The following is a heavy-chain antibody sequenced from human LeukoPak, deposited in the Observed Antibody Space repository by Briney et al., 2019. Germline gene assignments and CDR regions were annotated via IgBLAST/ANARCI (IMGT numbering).Heavy chain of an antibody. D-gene: IGHD3-10*01. J-gene: IGHJ5*01. CDR1: GYTFTSYG. V-gene: IGHV1-18*01. CDR3: ARDPMVRGVITRKNWFDS. CDR2: ISAYNGNT. Sequence: SSVKVSCKASGYTFTSYGISWVRQAPGQGLEWMGWISAYNGNTKYAQELQGRVTMTTETSTSTAYMEMKSLRSDDTAVYYCARDPMVRGVITRKNWFDSWGQGTLVTVSS.